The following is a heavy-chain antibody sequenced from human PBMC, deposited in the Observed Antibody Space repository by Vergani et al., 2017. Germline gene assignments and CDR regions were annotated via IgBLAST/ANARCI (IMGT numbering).Heavy chain of an antibody. CDR3: AKGRGCVAVAGSLFEY. Sequence: EVQLLESGGGLVQPGGSLRLSCAASGFTFSSYAMSWVRTAPGKGVEWVSSISGSSSGTYYADSVRGRLTISGDNSKNTLYLQMNSLRAEDTAVYYCAKGRGCVAVAGSLFEYWGQGTLVSVSS. D-gene: IGHD6-19*01. J-gene: IGHJ4*02. V-gene: IGHV3-23*01. CDR2: ISGSSSGT. CDR1: GFTFSSYA.